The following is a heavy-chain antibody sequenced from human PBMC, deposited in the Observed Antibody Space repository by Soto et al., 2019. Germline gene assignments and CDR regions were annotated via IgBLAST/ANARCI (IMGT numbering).Heavy chain of an antibody. CDR2: ISGSGGST. CDR3: AKDHIMIVVVNSHFDY. V-gene: IGHV3-23*01. CDR1: GFTFSSYA. D-gene: IGHD3-22*01. J-gene: IGHJ4*02. Sequence: GGSLRLSCAASGFTFSSYAMSWVRQAPGKGLEWVSAISGSGGSTYYADSVKGRFTISRDNSKNTLYLQMNSLRAEDTAVYYCAKDHIMIVVVNSHFDYWGQGTLVTVSS.